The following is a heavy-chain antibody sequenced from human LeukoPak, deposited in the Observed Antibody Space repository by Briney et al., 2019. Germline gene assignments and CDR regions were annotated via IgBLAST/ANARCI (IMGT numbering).Heavy chain of an antibody. Sequence: GGSLRLSCAASGFTFSSYWMSWVRQAPGKGLEWVANIKQDGSEKQYVDSVEGRFAISRDNAENSLYLQMNSLKAEDTAVYYCGRFTRSGDSVYWGQGTLVTVSS. J-gene: IGHJ4*02. D-gene: IGHD7-27*01. CDR1: GFTFSSYW. CDR2: IKQDGSEK. CDR3: GRFTRSGDSVY. V-gene: IGHV3-7*04.